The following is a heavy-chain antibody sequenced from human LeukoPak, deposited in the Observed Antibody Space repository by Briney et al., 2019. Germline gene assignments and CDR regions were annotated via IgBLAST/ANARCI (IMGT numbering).Heavy chain of an antibody. J-gene: IGHJ4*02. CDR3: ARLAVAGELDY. CDR1: GGTFSSYA. D-gene: IGHD6-19*01. Sequence: GASVKVSCKASGGTFSSYAISWVRQAPGQGLEWMGRINPNSGGTNYAQKFQGRVTMTRDTSISTAYMELSRLRSDDTAVYYCARLAVAGELDYWGQGTLVTVSS. V-gene: IGHV1-2*06. CDR2: INPNSGGT.